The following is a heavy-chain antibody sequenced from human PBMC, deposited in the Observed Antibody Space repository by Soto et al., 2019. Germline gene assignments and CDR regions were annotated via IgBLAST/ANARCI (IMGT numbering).Heavy chain of an antibody. Sequence: QVQLQESGPGLVKPSGTLSLTCAVSGGSISSNKWWSWVRQPPGKGLEWIGEVYQTGDTNYNPSLKTRVTISVDKSMNPFSLKMRSVTAADTAVYYCARGASYGWFDPWGQGTLVTVSS. D-gene: IGHD1-26*01. V-gene: IGHV4-4*02. CDR3: ARGASYGWFDP. J-gene: IGHJ5*02. CDR1: GGSISSNKW. CDR2: VYQTGDT.